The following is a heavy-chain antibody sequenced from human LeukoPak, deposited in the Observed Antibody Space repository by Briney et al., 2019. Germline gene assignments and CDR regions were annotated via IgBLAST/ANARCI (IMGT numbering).Heavy chain of an antibody. CDR1: GFTFSSYA. J-gene: IGHJ5*02. Sequence: GRFLRPSCAASGFTFSSYAMHWVRQAPGKGLEWVAVISYDGGNKYYADSVKGRFTISRDNSKNTLYLQMNSLRAEDTAVYYCARTTMATIYNWFDPWGQGTLVTVSS. V-gene: IGHV3-30-3*01. D-gene: IGHD5-24*01. CDR2: ISYDGGNK. CDR3: ARTTMATIYNWFDP.